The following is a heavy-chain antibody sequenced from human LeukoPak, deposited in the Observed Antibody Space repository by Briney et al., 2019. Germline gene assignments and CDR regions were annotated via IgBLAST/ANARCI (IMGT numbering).Heavy chain of an antibody. V-gene: IGHV3-23*01. CDR1: GFNFSNHG. CDR3: ARAGHCTNGICYTPDFDY. J-gene: IGHJ4*02. D-gene: IGHD2-8*01. Sequence: PGGSLRLSCAASGFNFSNHGMHWVRQAPGKGLEWVSPITDSVGNTYYAAPVKGRFTISRDNSKNTLYLQMNSLRAEDTALYYCARAGHCTNGICYTPDFDYWGQGTLVTVSS. CDR2: ITDSVGNT.